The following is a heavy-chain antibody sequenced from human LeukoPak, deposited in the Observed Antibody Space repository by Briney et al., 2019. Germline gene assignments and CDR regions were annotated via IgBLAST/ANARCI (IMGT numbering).Heavy chain of an antibody. CDR2: IRNSGNT. J-gene: IGHJ6*02. Sequence: PSETLSLTCTVSGVSFSSSSHFWGWLRQPPGRGLEWIGSIRNSGNTYYSPSLQSRVTISVDTSKNQFSLKLSSVTAADTAVYYCAREVEMATIRCYGMDVWGQGTTVTVSS. V-gene: IGHV4-39*07. CDR3: AREVEMATIRCYGMDV. CDR1: GVSFSSSSHF. D-gene: IGHD5-24*01.